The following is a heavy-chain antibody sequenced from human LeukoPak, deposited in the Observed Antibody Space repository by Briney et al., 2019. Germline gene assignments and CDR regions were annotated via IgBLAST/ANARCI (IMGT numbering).Heavy chain of an antibody. CDR3: ARLAVGGWDIRY. J-gene: IGHJ4*02. CDR2: IYSGGST. D-gene: IGHD6-19*01. V-gene: IGHV3-66*01. Sequence: GGSLRLSCAASGFTVSSNYMIWVRQAPGKGLMWVSFIYSGGSTHYADSVKGRFTISRANSKNTLYLQMNSLRAEGTAVYYCARLAVGGWDIRYWGQGTLVTVSS. CDR1: GFTVSSNY.